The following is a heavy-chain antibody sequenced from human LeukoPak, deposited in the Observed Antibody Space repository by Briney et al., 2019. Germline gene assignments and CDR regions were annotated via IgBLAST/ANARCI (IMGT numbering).Heavy chain of an antibody. V-gene: IGHV4-34*01. J-gene: IGHJ3*02. CDR3: ARALSCSSTSCYGPGAFDI. D-gene: IGHD2-2*01. CDR1: GGSFSGYY. CDR2: INHSGST. Sequence: SETLSLTCAVYGGSFSGYYWSWIRQPPGKGLEWIGEINHSGSTNYNPSLKSRVTISVDTSKNQFSLKLSSVTAADTAAYYCARALSCSSTSCYGPGAFDIWGQGTMVTVSS.